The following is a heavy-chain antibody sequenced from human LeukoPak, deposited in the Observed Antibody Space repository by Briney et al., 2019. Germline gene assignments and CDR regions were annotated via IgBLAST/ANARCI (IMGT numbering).Heavy chain of an antibody. CDR3: ARGRDGGYYDSSGYYFDY. J-gene: IGHJ4*02. V-gene: IGHV1-2*02. Sequence: ASVKVSCKASGYTFTGYFMHWVRQAPGQGLEWMGWINPNSGGTNYAQKFQGRVTMTGDTSISTAYMELSSLRSEDTAVYYCARGRDGGYYDSSGYYFDYGGQGTLVTVSS. D-gene: IGHD3-22*01. CDR1: GYTFTGYF. CDR2: INPNSGGT.